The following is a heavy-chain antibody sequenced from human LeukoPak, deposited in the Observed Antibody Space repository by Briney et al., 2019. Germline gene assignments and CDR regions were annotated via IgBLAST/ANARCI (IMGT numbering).Heavy chain of an antibody. CDR1: GYTFTGYF. Sequence: ASVKVSCKASGYTFTGYFLHWVRQAPGQGLEWMGWINPNSGGTTFPQKFQGRVTMTRDTSISTAYMELSRLRSDDTAVYYCARVFNYYDTSGYYTWGQGTLVTVSS. D-gene: IGHD3-22*01. CDR2: INPNSGGT. CDR3: ARVFNYYDTSGYYT. V-gene: IGHV1-2*02. J-gene: IGHJ5*02.